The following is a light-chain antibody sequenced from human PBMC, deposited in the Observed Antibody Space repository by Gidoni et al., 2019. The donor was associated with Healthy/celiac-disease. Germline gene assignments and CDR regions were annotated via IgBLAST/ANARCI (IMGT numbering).Light chain of an antibody. CDR2: GAS. CDR3: QQYGSSPQT. V-gene: IGKV3-20*01. Sequence: EIVLTQSPGTLSFSPWERATLSCRASQSVSSSYLAWYQQKPGQAPRLLIYGASSRATGIPDRFSGSGSGTDFTLTISRLEPEDFAVYYCQQYGSSPQTFGGGTKVEIK. CDR1: QSVSSSY. J-gene: IGKJ4*01.